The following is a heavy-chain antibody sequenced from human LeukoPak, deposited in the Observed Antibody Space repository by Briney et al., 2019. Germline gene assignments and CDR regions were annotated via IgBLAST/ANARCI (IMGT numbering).Heavy chain of an antibody. CDR1: GFTFSSYA. J-gene: IGHJ4*02. Sequence: GGSLRLSCAASGFTFSSYAMSWVRQAPGKGLEWVAFIRYDGSNKYYADSAKGRFTISRDNSKNTLYLQVNSLRAEDTAVYYCAKDRPHYCSSTSCPLDYWGQGTLVTVSS. V-gene: IGHV3-30*02. CDR3: AKDRPHYCSSTSCPLDY. D-gene: IGHD2-2*01. CDR2: IRYDGSNK.